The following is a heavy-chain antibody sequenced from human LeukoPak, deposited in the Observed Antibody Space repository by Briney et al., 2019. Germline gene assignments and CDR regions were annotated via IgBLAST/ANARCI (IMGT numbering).Heavy chain of an antibody. J-gene: IGHJ4*02. Sequence: TGGSLRLSCAASGFTFSSYAMSLVRQAPGKGLEWVASINQDGSEKYYVDSVKGRFTISRDNAKNSLYLQINSLRAEDTAVYYCARDTYGGFDYWGQGALVTVSS. V-gene: IGHV3-7*01. D-gene: IGHD4-23*01. CDR2: INQDGSEK. CDR3: ARDTYGGFDY. CDR1: GFTFSSYA.